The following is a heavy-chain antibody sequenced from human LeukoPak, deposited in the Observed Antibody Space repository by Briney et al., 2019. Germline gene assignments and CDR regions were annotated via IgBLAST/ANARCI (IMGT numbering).Heavy chain of an antibody. J-gene: IGHJ4*02. V-gene: IGHV3-7*01. CDR1: GFTFSTFW. D-gene: IGHD3-10*01. Sequence: GGSLRFSCAASGFTFSTFWMRWVRQAPGKGLEWVANVRQDGSETYYVDSVKVRFFISRDNAENSLYLQMNSLRGDDTAVYFCARGGLYKYGGTSGDYWGQGTLVSVSS. CDR2: VRQDGSET. CDR3: ARGGLYKYGGTSGDY.